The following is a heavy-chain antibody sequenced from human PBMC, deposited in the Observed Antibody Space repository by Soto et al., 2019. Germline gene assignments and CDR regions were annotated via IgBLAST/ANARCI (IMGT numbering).Heavy chain of an antibody. CDR3: AGVHSNFYYYYGMDV. V-gene: IGHV4-34*01. CDR2: INHSGST. Sequence: SETLSLTCAVYGGSFSGYYWSWIRQPPGKGLEWIGEINHSGSTNYNPSLKSRVTISVDTSKNQFSLKLSSVTAADTAVYYCAGVHSNFYYYYGMDVWGQGTTVTVSS. D-gene: IGHD4-4*01. CDR1: GGSFSGYY. J-gene: IGHJ6*02.